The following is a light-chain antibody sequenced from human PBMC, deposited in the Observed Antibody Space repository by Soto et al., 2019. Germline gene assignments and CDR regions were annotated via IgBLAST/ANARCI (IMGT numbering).Light chain of an antibody. V-gene: IGLV1-47*01. CDR3: AAWDDSLSGYVV. CDR2: RNN. CDR1: SSNIGSNY. J-gene: IGLJ2*01. Sequence: QSVLTQPPSASGTPGQRVTISCSGSSSNIGSNYVYWYQQLPGTAPKLLTYRNNQRPSGVPDRFSGSKSGTSASLAISGLRSEDEADYYCAAWDDSLSGYVVFGGGT.